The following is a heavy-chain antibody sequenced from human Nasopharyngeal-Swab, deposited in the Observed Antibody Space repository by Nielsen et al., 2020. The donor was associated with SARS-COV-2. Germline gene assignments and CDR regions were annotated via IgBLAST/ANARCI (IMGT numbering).Heavy chain of an antibody. CDR2: IRSKANSYAT. D-gene: IGHD3-22*01. V-gene: IGHV3-73*01. CDR3: TRLGRSNAGYYYMDV. J-gene: IGHJ6*03. CDR1: GFTFSGSV. Sequence: GASLKISCAASGFTFSGSVMHWVRQASGKGLEWVGRIRSKANSYATAYAASVKGRFTISRDDSKNTAFLQMKSLKTEDTAVYYCTRLGRSNAGYYYMDVWGKGTTVTVSS.